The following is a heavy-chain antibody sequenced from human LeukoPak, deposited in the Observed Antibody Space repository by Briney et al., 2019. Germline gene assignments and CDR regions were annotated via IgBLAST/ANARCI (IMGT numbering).Heavy chain of an antibody. J-gene: IGHJ6*04. CDR2: IWYDGSNK. CDR3: ARDWLRGCSGGSCYSSYYGMDA. D-gene: IGHD2-15*01. V-gene: IGHV3-33*01. CDR1: GFTLSSYG. Sequence: GRSLRLSCAASGFTLSSYGMHWVRQAPGKGLGWAAVIWYDGSNKYYADSVKGRFTISRDNSKNTLYLQMNSLRAEDTAVYYCARDWLRGCSGGSCYSSYYGMDAWGKGTTVTVSS.